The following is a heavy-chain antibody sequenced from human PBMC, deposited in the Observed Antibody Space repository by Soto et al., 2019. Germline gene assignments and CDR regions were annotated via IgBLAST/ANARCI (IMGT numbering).Heavy chain of an antibody. CDR1: GGTFSSYA. J-gene: IGHJ4*02. D-gene: IGHD2-2*01. CDR2: IIPIFGTA. V-gene: IGHV1-69*13. CDR3: ARPQRYCSSTSCLWYDY. Sequence: GASVKVSCKASGGTFSSYAISWVRQAPGQGLEWMGGIIPIFGTANYAQKFQGRVTITADESTSTAYMELSSLRSEDTAVYYCARPQRYCSSTSCLWYDYWGQGTLVTVSS.